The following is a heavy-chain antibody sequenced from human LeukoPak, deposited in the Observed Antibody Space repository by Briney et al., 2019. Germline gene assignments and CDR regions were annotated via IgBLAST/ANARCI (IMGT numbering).Heavy chain of an antibody. J-gene: IGHJ4*02. Sequence: ASVKVSCKASGYTFTSYYMHWVRQAPGQGLEWMGIINPSGGSTSYAQKFQGRVTMTGDTSTSTAYMELSSLRSEDTAVYYCARGGVGFSTTYYFDYWGQGTLVTVSS. CDR1: GYTFTSYY. CDR3: ARGGVGFSTTYYFDY. CDR2: INPSGGST. V-gene: IGHV1-46*01. D-gene: IGHD1-1*01.